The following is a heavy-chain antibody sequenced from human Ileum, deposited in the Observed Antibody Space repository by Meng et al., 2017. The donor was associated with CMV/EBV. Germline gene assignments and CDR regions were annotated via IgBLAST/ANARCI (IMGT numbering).Heavy chain of an antibody. CDR3: ARNVGFYSSQIAY. CDR1: GGSTTSSTYY. Sequence: QLQELCPVLAAPSAPLPSPASAAGGSTTSSTYYWGWIRHPPGKGLEWIGSVYYSGATYYNPSLKSRVNMSIDTSKNRFSLKLSSATAADTAVYYCARNVGFYSSQIAYWGQGALVTVSS. D-gene: IGHD3-3*01. V-gene: IGHV4-39*07. CDR2: VYYSGAT. J-gene: IGHJ4*02.